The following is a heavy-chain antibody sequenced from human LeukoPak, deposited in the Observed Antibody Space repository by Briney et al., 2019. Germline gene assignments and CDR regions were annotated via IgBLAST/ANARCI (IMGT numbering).Heavy chain of an antibody. V-gene: IGHV3-48*03. J-gene: IGHJ4*02. D-gene: IGHD3-3*01. Sequence: GGSLRLSCAASGFTFSSYEMLWVRQAPGKGLEWVSYITSSGTSIYYADSVKGRFTLSRDNTKNSLYLQMNSLRAEDTAVYYCARVRPTIFGVIIEPYFDYWGQGTLVTVSS. CDR2: ITSSGTSI. CDR1: GFTFSSYE. CDR3: ARVRPTIFGVIIEPYFDY.